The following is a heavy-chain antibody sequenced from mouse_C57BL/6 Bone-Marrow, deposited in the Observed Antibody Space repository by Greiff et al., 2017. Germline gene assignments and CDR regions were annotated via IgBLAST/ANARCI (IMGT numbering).Heavy chain of an antibody. V-gene: IGHV1-64*01. CDR2: IHPNSGST. CDR1: GYTFTSYW. CDR3: GRVHYYGSSYWDFDV. J-gene: IGHJ1*03. Sequence: QVQLQQSGAELVKPGASVKLSCKASGYTFTSYWMHWVKQRPGQGLEWIGRIHPNSGSTNYNEKFKSKATLTVDKSSSTAYMQLSSLTSEDSAVYYWGRVHYYGSSYWDFDVWGTGTTVTVSS. D-gene: IGHD1-1*01.